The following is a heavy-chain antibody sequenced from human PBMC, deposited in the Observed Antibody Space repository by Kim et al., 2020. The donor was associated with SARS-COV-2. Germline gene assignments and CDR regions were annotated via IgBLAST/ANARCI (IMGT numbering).Heavy chain of an antibody. CDR2: IYPGDSDT. Sequence: GESLKISCKGSGYSFTSYWIGWVRQMPGKGLEWMGIIYPGDSDTRYSPSFQGQVTISADKSISTAYLQWSSLKASDTAMYYCARLGSSSWYSLCWFDPWGQGTLVTVSS. CDR1: GYSFTSYW. CDR3: ARLGSSSWYSLCWFDP. D-gene: IGHD6-13*01. J-gene: IGHJ5*02. V-gene: IGHV5-51*01.